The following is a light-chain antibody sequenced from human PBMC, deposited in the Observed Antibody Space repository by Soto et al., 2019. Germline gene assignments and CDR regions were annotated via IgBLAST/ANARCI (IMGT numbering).Light chain of an antibody. CDR1: SSDVGGYNY. V-gene: IGLV2-14*01. Sequence: QSALTQPASVSGSPGQPITISCTGTSSDVGGYNYVSWYQQHPGKAPKLMIFEVSNRPSGVSNRFSGSKSGNTASLTISGLQAEDEAVYFCSSYTSSSTLVFGGGTKLTVL. CDR3: SSYTSSSTLV. CDR2: EVS. J-gene: IGLJ2*01.